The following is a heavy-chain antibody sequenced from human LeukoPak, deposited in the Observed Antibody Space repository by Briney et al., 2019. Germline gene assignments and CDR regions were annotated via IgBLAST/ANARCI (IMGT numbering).Heavy chain of an antibody. CDR2: TYYRSKWSD. J-gene: IGHJ4*02. V-gene: IGHV6-1*01. CDR1: GDSVSSNFVT. D-gene: IGHD2-15*01. CDR3: ARVRGGIFDY. Sequence: SQTLSLTCAVSGDSVSSNFVTRNWIRQSPSRGLEWLGRTYYRSKWSDDYAVSVKSRITINPDTSKNQFSLQLNSLTPEDTAVYYCARVRGGIFDYWGQGTPVTVSS.